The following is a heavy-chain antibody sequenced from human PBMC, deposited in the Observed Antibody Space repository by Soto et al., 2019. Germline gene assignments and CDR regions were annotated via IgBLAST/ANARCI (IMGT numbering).Heavy chain of an antibody. D-gene: IGHD6-6*01. CDR1: GFTFSDYY. CDR2: ISSSGSTI. CDR3: ARTPSLFSSSSGREYYFDY. V-gene: IGHV3-11*01. Sequence: PGGSLRLSCAASGFTFSDYYMSWIRQAPGKGLEWVSYISSSGSTIYYADSVKGRFTISRDNAKNSLYLQMNSLRAEDTAVYYCARTPSLFSSSSGREYYFDYWGQGTLVTVSS. J-gene: IGHJ4*02.